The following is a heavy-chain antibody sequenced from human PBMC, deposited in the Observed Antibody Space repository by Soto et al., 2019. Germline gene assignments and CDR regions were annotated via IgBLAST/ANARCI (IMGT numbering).Heavy chain of an antibody. CDR2: IDPSDSQT. J-gene: IGHJ4*02. CDR1: GYSFAGYW. Sequence: SLKISCKVSGYSFAGYWITWVRQKPGKGLEWMGRIDPSDSQTYYSPSFRGHVTISVTKSITTVFLQWSSLRASDTAMYYCARQIYDSDTGPNFQYYFDSWGQGTPVTVSS. V-gene: IGHV5-10-1*01. D-gene: IGHD3-22*01. CDR3: ARQIYDSDTGPNFQYYFDS.